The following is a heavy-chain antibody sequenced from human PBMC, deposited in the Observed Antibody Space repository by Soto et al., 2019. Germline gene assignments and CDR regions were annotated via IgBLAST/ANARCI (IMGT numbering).Heavy chain of an antibody. D-gene: IGHD4-4*01. CDR3: AIENPVDALDV. CDR1: GYTFTRYP. CDR2: INIGNGNT. J-gene: IGHJ3*01. Sequence: ASVKVSCKASGYTFTRYPLHWMRQAPGQSLEWMGWINIGNGNTKYLQELEGRVTITRDTAATTAYMELSSLRSDDTAVYYCAIENPVDALDVWGQGTMVTVSS. V-gene: IGHV1-3*04.